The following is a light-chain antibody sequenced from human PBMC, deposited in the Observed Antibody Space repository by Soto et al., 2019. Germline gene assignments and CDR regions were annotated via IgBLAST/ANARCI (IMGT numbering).Light chain of an antibody. CDR1: SSDVGGYNY. CDR2: EVT. V-gene: IGLV2-8*01. CDR3: SSFAGGGNPVL. J-gene: IGLJ2*01. Sequence: QSVLTQPPSASGSLGQSVTISCTGTSSDVGGYNYVSWHQHHPGKAPKVMIYEVTKRPPGVPDRFSGSKSGNTASLTVSGLQAEDEADYYCSSFAGGGNPVLLGGGTKVTVL.